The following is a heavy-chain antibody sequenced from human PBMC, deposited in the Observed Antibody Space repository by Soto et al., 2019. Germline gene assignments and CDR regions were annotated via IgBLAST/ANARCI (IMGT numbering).Heavy chain of an antibody. V-gene: IGHV1-46*01. CDR3: ARKYYDFWSGYYPNYYYYGMDV. Sequence: ASVKVSCASSGYTFTGYYMHWVRQTPGQGREWMGIINPSGGSTSYAQKFQGRVTMTRDTSTSTVYMELSSLRSEDTAVYYCARKYYDFWSGYYPNYYYYGMDVWGQGTTVTVSS. CDR1: GYTFTGYY. J-gene: IGHJ6*02. D-gene: IGHD3-3*01. CDR2: INPSGGST.